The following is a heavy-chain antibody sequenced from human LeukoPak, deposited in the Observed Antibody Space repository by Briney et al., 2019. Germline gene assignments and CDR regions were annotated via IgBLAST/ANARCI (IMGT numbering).Heavy chain of an antibody. J-gene: IGHJ4*02. Sequence: ASVKVSCKASGYTFITYYLHWVRQAPGQGLEWMGIINPSGGSTNYAQTFQDGVTMTRDTSTSTVYMELSSLRSEDTAMYYCARSASSSYWKYWGQGTLVTVSS. CDR1: GYTFITYY. CDR3: ARSASSSYWKY. V-gene: IGHV1-46*01. CDR2: INPSGGST. D-gene: IGHD6-6*01.